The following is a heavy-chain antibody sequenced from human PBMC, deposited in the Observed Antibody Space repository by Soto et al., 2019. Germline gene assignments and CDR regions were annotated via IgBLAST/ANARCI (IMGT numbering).Heavy chain of an antibody. CDR2: IYYSGST. V-gene: IGHV4-39*01. CDR3: ARLRHGRNIKTALRYFDFNWFDP. D-gene: IGHD3-9*01. CDR1: GGSISSSSYY. Sequence: SETLSLTCTVSGGSISSSSYYWGWIRQPPGKGLEWIGSIYYSGSTYYNPSLKSRVTISVDTSKNQFSLKLSSVTAADTAVYYCARLRHGRNIKTALRYFDFNWFDPWGQGTLVTFSS. J-gene: IGHJ5*02.